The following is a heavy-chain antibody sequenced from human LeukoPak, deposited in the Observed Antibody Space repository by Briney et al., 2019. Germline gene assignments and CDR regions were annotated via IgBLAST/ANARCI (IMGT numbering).Heavy chain of an antibody. J-gene: IGHJ4*02. CDR3: ARAVSGRFDY. V-gene: IGHV4-59*01. Sequence: SETLSLTCTVSGGSISSYYWSWIRQPPGKGLEWIGYIYYSGTTNYNPSLKSRVTISVDTSKNQFSLKLSSVTAADTAVYYCARAVSGRFDYWGQGTLVTVSS. CDR1: GGSISSYY. CDR2: IYYSGTT. D-gene: IGHD6-19*01.